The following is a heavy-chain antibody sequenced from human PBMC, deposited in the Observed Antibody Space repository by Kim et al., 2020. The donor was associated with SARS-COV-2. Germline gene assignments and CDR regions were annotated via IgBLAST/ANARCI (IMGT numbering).Heavy chain of an antibody. CDR3: ARAQLRYFDWLSDAFDI. CDR1: GFTFDDYG. CDR2: INWNGGST. D-gene: IGHD3-9*01. Sequence: GGSLRLSCAASGFTFDDYGMSWVRQAPGKGLEWVSGINWNGGSTGYADSVKGRFTISRDNAKNSLYLQMNSLRAEDTALYHCARAQLRYFDWLSDAFDIWGQGTMVTGSS. V-gene: IGHV3-20*01. J-gene: IGHJ3*02.